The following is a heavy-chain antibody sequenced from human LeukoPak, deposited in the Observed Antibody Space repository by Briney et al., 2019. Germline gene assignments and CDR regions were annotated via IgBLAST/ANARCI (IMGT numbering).Heavy chain of an antibody. V-gene: IGHV5-51*01. D-gene: IGHD2-2*01. CDR2: IYPGDSDT. J-gene: IGHJ5*02. Sequence: GESLKISCKGSGYSFTSYWIGWVRQMPGKGLEWMGIIYPGDSDTRYSPSFQGQVTISADKSINTADLQSSSLKASDTAMSYCARRRDCSSTSCFHNWFDPWGQGTLVAVSS. CDR1: GYSFTSYW. CDR3: ARRRDCSSTSCFHNWFDP.